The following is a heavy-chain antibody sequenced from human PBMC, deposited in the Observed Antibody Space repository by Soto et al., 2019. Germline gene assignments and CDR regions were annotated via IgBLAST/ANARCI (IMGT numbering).Heavy chain of an antibody. CDR3: VRDRDRRWFDP. V-gene: IGHV3-11*01. D-gene: IGHD3-10*01. CDR2: ISSDGDST. J-gene: IGHJ5*02. Sequence: QLVESGGGLVKPGGSLRLSCEASGFIFSDFYMAWIRQAPGKGLEWVSYISSDGDSTYADSVKGRFTISRDNAKNSLYLQMNSLRVEDTAVYYCVRDRDRRWFDPWGQGILVTVSS. CDR1: GFIFSDFY.